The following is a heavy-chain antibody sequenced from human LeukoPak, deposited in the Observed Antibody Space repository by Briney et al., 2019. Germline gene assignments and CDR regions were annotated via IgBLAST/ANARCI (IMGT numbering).Heavy chain of an antibody. CDR3: ARETLYSDYEGNYIDY. V-gene: IGHV3-48*03. CDR1: GFTFTNYE. J-gene: IGHJ4*02. CDR2: ISSSGSTI. Sequence: TGGSLRLSCAASGFTFTNYEMIWVRQAPGKGLEWISYISSSGSTIYYADSVKGRFNMSRDNAKNSVHLQMNSLRAEDTAVYYCARETLYSDYEGNYIDYWGQGTLVTVSS. D-gene: IGHD4-11*01.